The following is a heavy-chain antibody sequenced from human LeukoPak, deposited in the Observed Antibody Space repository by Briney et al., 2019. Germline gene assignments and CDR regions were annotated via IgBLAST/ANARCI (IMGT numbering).Heavy chain of an antibody. J-gene: IGHJ5*02. Sequence: SETLSLTCTVSGGSISSSSYYWGWIRQPPGKGLEWIGSIYYSGSTYYNPSLKSRVTISVDTSKNQFSLKLCSVTAADTAVYYCAREHSSGWYFEGSWFDPWGQGTLVTVSS. D-gene: IGHD6-19*01. CDR1: GGSISSSSYY. CDR2: IYYSGST. V-gene: IGHV4-39*07. CDR3: AREHSSGWYFEGSWFDP.